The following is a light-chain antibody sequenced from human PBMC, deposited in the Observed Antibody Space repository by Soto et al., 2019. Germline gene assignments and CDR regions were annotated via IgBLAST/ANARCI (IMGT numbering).Light chain of an antibody. CDR3: HHYNNWPRT. V-gene: IGKV3-15*01. CDR1: QNVSSN. Sequence: EMVMTQSPASLSVSPGESATLSCRASQNVSSNLAWYQQKPGQAPRFLIYGASTRATGIPARFSGSGSGTEFTLNISSLQSEDFAVYYCHHYNNWPRTFGQGTKVEIK. J-gene: IGKJ1*01. CDR2: GAS.